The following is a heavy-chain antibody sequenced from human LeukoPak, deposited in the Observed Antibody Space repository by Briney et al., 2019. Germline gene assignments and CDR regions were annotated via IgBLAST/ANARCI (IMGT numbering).Heavy chain of an antibody. D-gene: IGHD6-19*01. CDR2: INTNTGNP. CDR1: GYTFASYA. V-gene: IGHV7-4-1*02. CDR3: ARGGSSGWYYFDY. Sequence: ASVKVSCKASGYTFASYAMNWVRRAPGQGLEWMGWINTNTGNPTYAQGFTGRFVFSLDTSVSTAYLQISSLKAEDTAVYYCARGGSSGWYYFDYWGQGTLVIVSS. J-gene: IGHJ4*02.